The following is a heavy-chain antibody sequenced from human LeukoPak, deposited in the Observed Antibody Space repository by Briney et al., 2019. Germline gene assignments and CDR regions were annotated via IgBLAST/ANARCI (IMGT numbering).Heavy chain of an antibody. CDR3: ARDRVNWNDVGGLFDY. D-gene: IGHD1-1*01. V-gene: IGHV3-53*01. J-gene: IGHJ4*02. CDR1: GFTVSSNY. Sequence: GGSLRLSCAASGFTVSSNYMSWVRQAQGKGLEWVSLIYSGGSTSYADSVKGRFTFSRDNSKNTLYLQMNSLRAEDTAVYYCARDRVNWNDVGGLFDYWGQGTLVTVSS. CDR2: IYSGGST.